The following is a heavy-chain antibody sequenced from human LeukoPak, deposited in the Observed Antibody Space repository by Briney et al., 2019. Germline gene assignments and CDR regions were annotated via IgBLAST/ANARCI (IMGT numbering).Heavy chain of an antibody. CDR1: GFTFSNYL. CDR2: INNDGSST. D-gene: IGHD1-7*01. V-gene: IGHV3-74*01. CDR3: ARPDLMRELRFDP. J-gene: IGHJ5*02. Sequence: PGGSLRLSCAASGFTFSNYLMHWVRQAPGKRLVWVSFINNDGSSTDYADSVKGRFTIPRDNAKNTLYLQMNSLRAEDTAVYYCARPDLMRELRFDPWGQGTLVTVSS.